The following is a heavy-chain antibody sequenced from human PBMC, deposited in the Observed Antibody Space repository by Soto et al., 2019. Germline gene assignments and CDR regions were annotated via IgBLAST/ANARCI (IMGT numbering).Heavy chain of an antibody. CDR3: ARDHRIVATNSFWFDP. J-gene: IGHJ5*02. Sequence: EVQLVESGGGLVQPGGSLRLSCAASGFTFSSYSMNWVRQAPGKGLEWVSYISSSSSTIYYADSVKGRFTISRDNAKNSLYLQMNSLRDEDTAVYYCARDHRIVATNSFWFDPWGQGTLVTVSS. CDR2: ISSSSSTI. D-gene: IGHD5-12*01. CDR1: GFTFSSYS. V-gene: IGHV3-48*02.